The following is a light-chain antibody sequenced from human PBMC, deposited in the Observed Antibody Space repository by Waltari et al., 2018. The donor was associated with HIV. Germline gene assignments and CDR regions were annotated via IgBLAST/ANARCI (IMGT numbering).Light chain of an antibody. CDR1: SSNIGSNT. CDR3: AAWDDNRNAVV. CDR2: SNN. Sequence: QSVLTQPPSASGTPGQRVAISCSGSSSNIGSNTITWYQQLSGTAPKLLINSNNPRPSWFPDRCSGSKAGTSGSLAIRGLQAEDEADYDCAAWDDNRNAVVFGGGTKLTVL. J-gene: IGLJ2*01. V-gene: IGLV1-44*01.